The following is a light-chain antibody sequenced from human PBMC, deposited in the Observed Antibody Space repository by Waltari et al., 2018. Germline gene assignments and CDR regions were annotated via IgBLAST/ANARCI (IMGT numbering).Light chain of an antibody. V-gene: IGKV1-27*01. CDR3: QKYNSAPLT. CDR2: GSS. Sequence: DIQMTQSPSSLSAYVGDRVTITCRASQDINNYLVWYQQKPGKVPKVLIYGSSTLQSGVPSRFSGSGSGTDFTLTITSLQPEDVATYYCQKYNSAPLTFGPGTKVDIK. J-gene: IGKJ3*01. CDR1: QDINNY.